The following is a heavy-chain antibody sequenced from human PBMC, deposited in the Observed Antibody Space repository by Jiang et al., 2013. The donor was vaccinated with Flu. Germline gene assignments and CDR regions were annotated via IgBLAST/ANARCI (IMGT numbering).Heavy chain of an antibody. Sequence: SGAEVKKPGASVRVSCRASGYTFTSYGISWVRQAPGQGLEWMGGIIPIFGTANYAQKFQGRVTITADESTSTAYMELSSLRSEDTAVYYCARETRYSSGWFNDYWGQGTLVTVSS. V-gene: IGHV1-69*13. CDR1: GYTFTSYG. D-gene: IGHD6-19*01. CDR2: IIPIFGTA. CDR3: ARETRYSSGWFNDY. J-gene: IGHJ4*02.